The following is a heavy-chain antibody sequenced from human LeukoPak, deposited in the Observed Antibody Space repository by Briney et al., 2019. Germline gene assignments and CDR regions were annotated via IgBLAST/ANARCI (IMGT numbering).Heavy chain of an antibody. J-gene: IGHJ4*02. CDR3: ARDRAPYYYDSSAYYFDY. D-gene: IGHD3-22*01. CDR2: INPNSGGT. Sequence: ASVKVSCKASGYTFTGYYMHWVRQAPGQGLEWMGWINPNSGGTNYAQKFQGRVTMTRDTSNSTAYMELSRLRSDDTAVYYCARDRAPYYYDSSAYYFDYWGQGTLVTVSS. CDR1: GYTFTGYY. V-gene: IGHV1-2*02.